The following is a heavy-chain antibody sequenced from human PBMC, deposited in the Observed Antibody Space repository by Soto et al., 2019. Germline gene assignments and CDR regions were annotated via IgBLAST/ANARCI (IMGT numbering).Heavy chain of an antibody. D-gene: IGHD6-13*01. J-gene: IGHJ3*02. CDR3: ARRYSSAFDI. V-gene: IGHV4-59*08. Sequence: SETLSPTCPGSGGSLSSYYWSWIRQPPGKGLEWIGYIYYSGSTNYNPSLKSRVTISVDTSKNQFSLKLSSVTAADTAVYYCARRYSSAFDIWGQGTMVTVSS. CDR1: GGSLSSYY. CDR2: IYYSGST.